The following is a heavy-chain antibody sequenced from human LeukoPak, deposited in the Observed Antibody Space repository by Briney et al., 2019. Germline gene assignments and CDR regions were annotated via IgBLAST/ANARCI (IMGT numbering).Heavy chain of an antibody. D-gene: IGHD5-12*01. J-gene: IGHJ4*02. V-gene: IGHV1-2*02. CDR2: INPNSGGT. CDR1: GYTFTGYY. Sequence: ASVKVSCKASGYTFTGYYMHWVGQAPGQGLEWMGWINPNSGGTNYAQKFQGRVTMTRDTSISTAYMELSRLRSDDTAVYYCARLYSGYDHFDYWGQGTLVTVSS. CDR3: ARLYSGYDHFDY.